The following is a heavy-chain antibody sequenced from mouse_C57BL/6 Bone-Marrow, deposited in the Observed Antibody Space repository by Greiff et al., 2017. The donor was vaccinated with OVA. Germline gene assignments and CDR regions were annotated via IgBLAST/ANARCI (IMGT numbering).Heavy chain of an antibody. J-gene: IGHJ2*01. Sequence: EVKLMESGAELVRPGASVKLSCTASGFNIKDDYMHWVKQRPEQGLEWIGWIDPENGDTEYASKFQGKATITADTSSNTAYLQLSSLTSEDTAVYYCTTGGDYWGQGTTLTVSS. CDR3: TTGGDY. CDR2: IDPENGDT. CDR1: GFNIKDDY. V-gene: IGHV14-4*01.